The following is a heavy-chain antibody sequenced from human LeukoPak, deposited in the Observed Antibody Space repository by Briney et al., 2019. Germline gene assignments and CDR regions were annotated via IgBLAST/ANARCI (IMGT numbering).Heavy chain of an antibody. J-gene: IGHJ4*02. D-gene: IGHD6-13*01. Sequence: SETLSLTCTVSGGSISSGSYYWSWIRQPAGKGLEWIGRIYTSESTNYNPSLKSRVTISVDTSKNQFSLKLRSVTAADTAVYYCARDWPGSSRWYGFDYWGQGTLVTVPS. V-gene: IGHV4-61*02. CDR2: IYTSEST. CDR1: GGSISSGSYY. CDR3: ARDWPGSSRWYGFDY.